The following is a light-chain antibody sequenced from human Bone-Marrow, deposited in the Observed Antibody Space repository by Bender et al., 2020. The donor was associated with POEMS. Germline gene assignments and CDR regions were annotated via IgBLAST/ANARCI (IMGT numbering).Light chain of an antibody. J-gene: IGLJ1*01. Sequence: QSALTQPASVSGSPGQSITISCTGTTSDIGGYNYVSWYQQHPGRAPKLLIYEVAHRPSGVSDRFSGSKSDNTASLTISGLQPEDEAEYHCSSYSSSSTLVFGTGTQVIVL. CDR3: SSYSSSSTLV. CDR1: TSDIGGYNY. CDR2: EVA. V-gene: IGLV2-14*01.